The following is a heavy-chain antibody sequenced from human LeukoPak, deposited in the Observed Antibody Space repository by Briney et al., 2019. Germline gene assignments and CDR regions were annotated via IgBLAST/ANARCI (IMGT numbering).Heavy chain of an antibody. CDR3: ARNRMGTGTYYYGSGSYSPQFYFDY. V-gene: IGHV5-51*01. CDR2: IYPGVSDT. D-gene: IGHD3-10*01. J-gene: IGHJ4*02. Sequence: GESLKISCKGSGYSFNNYWIGWVRQRPGKGLEWMGIIYPGVSDTRYSPPFQGQVTISADKSISTAYLQWSSLKASDTAMYYCARNRMGTGTYYYGSGSYSPQFYFDYWGQGTLVTVSS. CDR1: GYSFNNYW.